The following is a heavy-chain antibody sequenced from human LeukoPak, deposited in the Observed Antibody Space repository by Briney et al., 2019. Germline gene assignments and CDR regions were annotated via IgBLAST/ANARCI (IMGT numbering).Heavy chain of an antibody. J-gene: IGHJ6*03. CDR1: GFTFSSYG. CDR3: AKNGDRGAYCSGGSCCPYFYYYMDV. Sequence: PGGSLRLSCAASGFTFSSYGMSWVRQAPGKGLEWVSAINTSGGSTYYADSVKGRFTISRDNSKNTLYLQMNSLRAEDTAIYYCAKNGDRGAYCSGGSCCPYFYYYMDVWGKGTTVTVSS. V-gene: IGHV3-23*01. CDR2: INTSGGST. D-gene: IGHD2-15*01.